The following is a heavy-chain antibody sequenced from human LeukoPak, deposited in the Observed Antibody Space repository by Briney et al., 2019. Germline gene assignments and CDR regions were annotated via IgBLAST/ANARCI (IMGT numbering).Heavy chain of an antibody. V-gene: IGHV1-2*02. CDR3: ARDGGGTYQDFDY. Sequence: ASVKVSCKASGYTFTSYAMNWVRQAPGQGLEWMGWINCDSGVTKYAEKFQGRVSMTRDTSISTAYMDLSRLTSDDTAIYYCARDGGGTYQDFDYWGQGTLVTVSS. CDR1: GYTFTSYA. CDR2: INCDSGVT. J-gene: IGHJ4*02. D-gene: IGHD1-26*01.